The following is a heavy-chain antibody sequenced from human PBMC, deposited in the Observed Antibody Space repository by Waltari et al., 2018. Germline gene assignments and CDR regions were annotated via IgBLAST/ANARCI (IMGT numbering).Heavy chain of an antibody. J-gene: IGHJ5*02. D-gene: IGHD3-22*01. CDR1: GYSISSCYY. CDR3: AGRITMIVVGPYNWFDP. Sequence: QVQLPESGPGLVKPSETLSLTCAVSGYSISSCYYLGWIRQPPGKGLEWIGSIYHSGSTYYNPSLKSRVTISVDTSKNQFSLKLSSVTAADTAVYYCAGRITMIVVGPYNWFDPWGQGTLVTVSS. V-gene: IGHV4-38-2*01. CDR2: IYHSGST.